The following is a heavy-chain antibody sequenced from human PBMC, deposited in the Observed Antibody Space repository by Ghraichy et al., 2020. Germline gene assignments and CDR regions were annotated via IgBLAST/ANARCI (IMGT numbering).Heavy chain of an antibody. CDR3: AKTVLKEVKRVYYFDS. D-gene: IGHD2-21*01. CDR1: GFTFSTYT. J-gene: IGHJ4*02. V-gene: IGHV3-23*01. CDR2: IFGSGDST. Sequence: GGSLRLSCAASGFTFSTYTMSLVRQAPGKGLEWVAAIFGSGDSTYYADSVTGRFTISRDNSKNTLYLQMNSLRAEDTAVYYCAKTVLKEVKRVYYFDSWGQGALVTVSS.